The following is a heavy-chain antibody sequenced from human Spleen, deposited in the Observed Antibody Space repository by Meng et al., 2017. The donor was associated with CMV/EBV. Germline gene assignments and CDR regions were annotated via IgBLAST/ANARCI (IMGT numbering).Heavy chain of an antibody. CDR3: AREYSTSSGGRAFDI. Sequence: GGSLRLSCAASGFTFSSYWMHWVRQAPGKGLVWVSRINSDGNITTYADSVKGRFTISRDNAKNTLYLQMNSLRAVDTAVYYCAREYSTSSGGRAFDIWGQGTMVTVSS. CDR2: INSDGNIT. D-gene: IGHD6-6*01. J-gene: IGHJ3*02. V-gene: IGHV3-74*01. CDR1: GFTFSSYW.